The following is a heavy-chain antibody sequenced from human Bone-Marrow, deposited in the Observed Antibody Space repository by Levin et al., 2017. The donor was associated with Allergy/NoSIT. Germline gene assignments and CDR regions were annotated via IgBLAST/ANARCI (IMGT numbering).Heavy chain of an antibody. D-gene: IGHD1-26*01. CDR2: IRNKANSYST. J-gene: IGHJ4*02. V-gene: IGHV3-72*01. Sequence: GGSLRLSRAASGFTFSDHYMDWVRQAPGKGLEWVGRIRNKANSYSTEYAASVKGRFTISRDDSRNSLYLQMNSLEIEDTAVYFCARSGSDFPLEYWGQGILVTVSS. CDR1: GFTFSDHY. CDR3: ARSGSDFPLEY.